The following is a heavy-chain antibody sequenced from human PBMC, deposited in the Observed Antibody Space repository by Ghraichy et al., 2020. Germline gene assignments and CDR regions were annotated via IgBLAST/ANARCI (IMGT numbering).Heavy chain of an antibody. Sequence: GGSLRLSCAASGFTFSSYAMHWVRQAPGKGLEWVAVISYDGSNKYYADSVKGRFTISRDNSKNTLYLQMNSLRAEDTAVYYCAKAGSGWYSFDYWGQGTLVTVSS. CDR2: ISYDGSNK. CDR3: AKAGSGWYSFDY. J-gene: IGHJ4*02. V-gene: IGHV3-30*18. CDR1: GFTFSSYA. D-gene: IGHD6-19*01.